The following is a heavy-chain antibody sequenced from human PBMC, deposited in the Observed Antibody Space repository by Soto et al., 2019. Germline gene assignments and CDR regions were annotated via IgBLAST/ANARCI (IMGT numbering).Heavy chain of an antibody. CDR1: GFTFSSYS. J-gene: IGHJ4*02. CDR2: ISSSSSYI. Sequence: GGSLRLSCAASGFTFSSYSMNWVRQAPGKGLEWVSSISSSSSYIYYADSVKGRFTISRDNAKNSLYLQMNSLRADDTAVSYCARDLQWLIDYWGQGTLVTVSS. D-gene: IGHD6-19*01. V-gene: IGHV3-21*01. CDR3: ARDLQWLIDY.